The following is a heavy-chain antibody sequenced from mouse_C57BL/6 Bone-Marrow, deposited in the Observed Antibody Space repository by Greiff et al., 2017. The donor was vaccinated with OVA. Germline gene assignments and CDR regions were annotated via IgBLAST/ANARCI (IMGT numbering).Heavy chain of an antibody. J-gene: IGHJ3*01. D-gene: IGHD1-1*01. CDR3: ARITS. V-gene: IGHV5-6*02. CDR2: ISSGGSYT. Sequence: EVMLVESGGDLVKPGGSLKLSCAASGFTFSSYGMSWVRQTPDKRLEWVAPISSGGSYTYYPDSVKGRFTISRDNAKNTLYTQISSLKAEDTDMYYCARITSWGQGTLVTVSA. CDR1: GFTFSSYG.